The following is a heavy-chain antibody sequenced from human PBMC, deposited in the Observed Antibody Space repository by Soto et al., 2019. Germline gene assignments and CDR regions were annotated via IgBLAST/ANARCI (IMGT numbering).Heavy chain of an antibody. Sequence: EVQLVESGGGLVKPGGSLRLSCAASGFTFSSYSMNWVRQAPGKGLEWVSSISSSSSYIYYADSVKGRFTISRDNAKNSLYLQMNSLRAEDTAVYYCARDIHYDFWIDKGAWAFDIWGQGTMVTVSS. CDR1: GFTFSSYS. V-gene: IGHV3-21*01. J-gene: IGHJ3*02. CDR3: ARDIHYDFWIDKGAWAFDI. D-gene: IGHD3-3*01. CDR2: ISSSSSYI.